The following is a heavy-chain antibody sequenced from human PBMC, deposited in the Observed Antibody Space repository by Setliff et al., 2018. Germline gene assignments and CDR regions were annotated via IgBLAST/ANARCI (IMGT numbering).Heavy chain of an antibody. Sequence: PSETLSLTCTVSGGSISSGGYYWSWIRQHPGKGLEWIGYIYYSGSTYYNPSLKGRVTISVDTSKSQFSLKLSSVTAADTAVYYCARDRRIVGARHAFDIWGQGTMVTVSS. CDR1: GGSISSGGYY. J-gene: IGHJ3*02. CDR2: IYYSGST. CDR3: ARDRRIVGARHAFDI. D-gene: IGHD1-26*01. V-gene: IGHV4-31*03.